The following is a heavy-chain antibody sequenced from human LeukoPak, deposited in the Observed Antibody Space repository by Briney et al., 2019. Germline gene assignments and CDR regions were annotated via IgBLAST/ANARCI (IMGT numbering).Heavy chain of an antibody. CDR3: ARTGQLLWFGELYYYYGMDV. CDR1: GFPFSSYA. J-gene: IGHJ6*02. V-gene: IGHV3-64*04. D-gene: IGHD3-10*01. CDR2: ISDSGGST. Sequence: GGSLRLSCSASGFPFSSYAMHWVRQAPGKGLEYVSAISDSGGSTYYADSVKGRFTISRDNAKNSLYLQMNSLRDEDTAVYYCARTGQLLWFGELYYYYGMDVWGQGTTVTVSS.